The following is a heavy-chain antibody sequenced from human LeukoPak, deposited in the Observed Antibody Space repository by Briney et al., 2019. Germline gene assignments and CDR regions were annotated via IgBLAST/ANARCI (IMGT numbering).Heavy chain of an antibody. CDR3: ARDSGYDPQSSYFDY. J-gene: IGHJ4*02. CDR1: GGSFSGYY. Sequence: SETLSLTCAVYGGSFSGYYWSWIRQPPGKGLEWIGEINHSGSTNYNPSLKSRVTISVDTSKNQFSLKLSSVTAADTAVYYCARDSGYDPQSSYFDYWGQGTLVTVSS. CDR2: INHSGST. D-gene: IGHD5-12*01. V-gene: IGHV4-34*01.